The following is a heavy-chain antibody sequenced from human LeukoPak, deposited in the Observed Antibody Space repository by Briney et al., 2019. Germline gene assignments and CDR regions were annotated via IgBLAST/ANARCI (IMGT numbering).Heavy chain of an antibody. Sequence: GGSLRLSCAASGFTFSSYAMSWVREAPGEGPEWVSAISGSGGSTYYADSVKGRFTISRDNSKNTLYLQMNRLRAEDTAVYSCAKDMSTMVRGVIEDAFDIWGQGTMVTVSS. V-gene: IGHV3-23*01. J-gene: IGHJ3*02. CDR2: ISGSGGST. CDR1: GFTFSSYA. CDR3: AKDMSTMVRGVIEDAFDI. D-gene: IGHD3-10*01.